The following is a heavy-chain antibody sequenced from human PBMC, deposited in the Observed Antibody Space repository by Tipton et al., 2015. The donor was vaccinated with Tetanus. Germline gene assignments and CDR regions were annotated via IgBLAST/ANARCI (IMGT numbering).Heavy chain of an antibody. D-gene: IGHD3-3*01. CDR1: GFTFSSYN. V-gene: IGHV3-48*02. CDR3: ARDFRPIFGVAHPFDS. CDR2: ISGTGSTI. Sequence: SLRLSCAASGFTFSSYNMNWVRQAPGKGLEWHSYISGTGSTIDCADSVKGRFTISRDNAKNSLYLQMNGLRDDDTAVYFCARDFRPIFGVAHPFDSWGQGTLVTVSS. J-gene: IGHJ5*01.